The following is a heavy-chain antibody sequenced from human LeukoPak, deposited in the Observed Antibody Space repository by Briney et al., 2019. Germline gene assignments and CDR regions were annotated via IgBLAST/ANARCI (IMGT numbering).Heavy chain of an antibody. V-gene: IGHV6-1*01. CDR1: GDSVSTASNA. CDR3: ARRLTQYDCFDP. J-gene: IGHJ5*02. CDR2: TYYNSKWYT. Sequence: SQTLSLTCAISGDSVSTASNAWYWIRQSPSRGLEWLGRTYYNSKWYTDYAVSVRGRITVNPDTSKNQFSLHLNSVTPEDTAVYYCARRLTQYDCFDPWGQGILVTASS. D-gene: IGHD2-2*01.